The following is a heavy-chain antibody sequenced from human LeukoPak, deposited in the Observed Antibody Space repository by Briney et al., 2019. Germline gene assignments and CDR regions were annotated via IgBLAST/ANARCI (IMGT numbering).Heavy chain of an antibody. CDR2: IKEDGSES. CDR1: GFTFSSYW. V-gene: IGHV3-7*03. CDR3: ARGVAGFDI. D-gene: IGHD6-19*01. Sequence: GGSLRFSCAASGFTFSSYWMTWVRQAPGKGLEWVANIKEDGSESYYVDSVKGRFTISRDNAKNSLYLQMNSLRAEDTAVYYCARGVAGFDIWGQGTMVTVSS. J-gene: IGHJ3*02.